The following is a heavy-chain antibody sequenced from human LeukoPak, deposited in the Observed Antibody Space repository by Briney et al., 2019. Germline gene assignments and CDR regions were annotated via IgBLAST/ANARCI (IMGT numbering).Heavy chain of an antibody. CDR3: ARVRSKGLYYFDY. CDR1: GYTFTSYD. CDR2: MNPNSGNT. J-gene: IGHJ4*02. Sequence: ASVKVSCKASGYTFTSYDINWVRPATGQGLEWMGWMNPNSGNTGYAQKFQGRVTITGNTSISTAYMELSSLRSEDTAVYYCARVRSKGLYYFDYWGQGTLVTVSS. D-gene: IGHD4-11*01. V-gene: IGHV1-8*03.